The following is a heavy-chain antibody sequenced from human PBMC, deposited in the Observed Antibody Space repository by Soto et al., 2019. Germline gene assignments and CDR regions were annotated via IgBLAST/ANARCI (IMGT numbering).Heavy chain of an antibody. J-gene: IGHJ6*02. CDR1: GYSFTSYW. V-gene: IGHV5-51*01. CDR3: ARHKAHYDILTGYLYYYYYGMDV. Sequence: GESLKISCKGSGYSFTSYWIGCVRQMPGKGLEWMGIIYPGDSDTRYSPSFQGQVTISADKSISTAYLQWSSLKASDTAMYYCARHKAHYDILTGYLYYYYYGMDVWGQGTTVTVS. D-gene: IGHD3-9*01. CDR2: IYPGDSDT.